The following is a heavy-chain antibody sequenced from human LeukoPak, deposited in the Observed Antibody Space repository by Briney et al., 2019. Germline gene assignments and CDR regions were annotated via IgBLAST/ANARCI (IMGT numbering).Heavy chain of an antibody. CDR2: IRLHSGNT. V-gene: IGHV1-18*01. J-gene: IGHJ4*02. CDR3: ARLVRYDSSGSWDY. D-gene: IGHD3-22*01. Sequence: ASVKVSCKAPGYTFTNFGISWVRQAPGQGLEWMGWIRLHSGNTNYAQKFQDRVTMTTDTSTSTAYMELRSLSSDDTAVYYCARLVRYDSSGSWDYWGQGTLVTVSS. CDR1: GYTFTNFG.